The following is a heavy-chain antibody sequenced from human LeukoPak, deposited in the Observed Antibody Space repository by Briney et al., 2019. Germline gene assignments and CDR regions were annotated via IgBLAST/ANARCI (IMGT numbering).Heavy chain of an antibody. Sequence: RASVKVSCKASGYTFTSYSMNWVRQAPGQGLEWMGWIDTNTGNPTYAQGFTGRFVFSLDTSVSTAYLQISSLKAEDTAVYYCARDVPDSSAWGDYYYYMDVWGKGTTVTVSS. D-gene: IGHD6-25*01. CDR3: ARDVPDSSAWGDYYYYMDV. CDR1: GYTFTSYS. CDR2: IDTNTGNP. J-gene: IGHJ6*03. V-gene: IGHV7-4-1*02.